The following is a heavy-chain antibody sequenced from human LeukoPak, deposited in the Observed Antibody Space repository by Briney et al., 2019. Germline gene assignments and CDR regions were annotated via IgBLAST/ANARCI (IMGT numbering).Heavy chain of an antibody. CDR1: GVSISSFY. CDR3: ATLTCCSGGSCFPKYFQH. CDR2: IYYSGST. J-gene: IGHJ1*01. D-gene: IGHD2-15*01. V-gene: IGHV4-59*08. Sequence: PSQTLSLTCTVSGVSISSFYWGWIRPPPGEGLEWIGYIYYSGSTNHNPSLKSRVTISVDTSKNQFSLKLRSVTAADTAVYYCATLTCCSGGSCFPKYFQHWGQGTLVAVSS.